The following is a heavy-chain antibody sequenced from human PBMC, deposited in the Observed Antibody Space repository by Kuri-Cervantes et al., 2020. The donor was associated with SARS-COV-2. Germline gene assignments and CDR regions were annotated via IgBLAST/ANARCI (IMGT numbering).Heavy chain of an antibody. D-gene: IGHD3-22*01. Sequence: GESLKISCAASGLTFSSYAMSWVRQAPGKGLEWVSGISGSGGSTYYADSVKGRFTISRDNSENTLYLQMNSLRAEDTAVYYCAKAFYDSSGFLEYWGQGTLVTGAS. CDR2: ISGSGGST. CDR3: AKAFYDSSGFLEY. V-gene: IGHV3-23*01. J-gene: IGHJ4*02. CDR1: GLTFSSYA.